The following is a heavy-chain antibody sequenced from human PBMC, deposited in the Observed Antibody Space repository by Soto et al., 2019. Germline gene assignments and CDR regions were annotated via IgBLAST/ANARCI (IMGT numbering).Heavy chain of an antibody. V-gene: IGHV1-18*01. Sequence: QVQLVQSGAEVKKPGASVKVSCKASGYTFTSYGISWVRQAPGQGLEWMGWISAYNGNTNYAQKLQGRVTMTTDTSTSTAYMEMRSMRSDDTAVYYCARAGATIAAAGRGNWFDPWGQGTLVTVSS. D-gene: IGHD6-13*01. CDR2: ISAYNGNT. J-gene: IGHJ5*02. CDR1: GYTFTSYG. CDR3: ARAGATIAAAGRGNWFDP.